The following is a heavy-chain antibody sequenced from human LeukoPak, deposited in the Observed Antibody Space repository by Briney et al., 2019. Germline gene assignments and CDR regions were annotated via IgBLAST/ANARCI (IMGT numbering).Heavy chain of an antibody. CDR2: INPNSGGT. CDR3: APQLGRLTDY. V-gene: IGHV1-2*02. CDR1: GYTFTAYN. J-gene: IGHJ4*02. D-gene: IGHD7-27*01. Sequence: ASVKVSCEASGYTFTAYNMDWVRQAPGQGLEWMGWINPNSGGTNYAQKFQGRVTMTRDTTVSTAYMELSRLRSDDTAVYYCAPQLGRLTDYWGQGTLVTVSS.